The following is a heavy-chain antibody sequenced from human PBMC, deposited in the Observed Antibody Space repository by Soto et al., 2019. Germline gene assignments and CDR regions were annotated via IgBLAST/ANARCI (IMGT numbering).Heavy chain of an antibody. Sequence: GASVKVSCKASGGTFSSYAISWVRQAPGQGLEWMGGIIPIFGTANYAQKFQGRVTITADESTSTAYMELSSLRSEDTAVYYCARAKSRYNLAFDYWGQGTLVTVSS. J-gene: IGHJ4*02. CDR3: ARAKSRYNLAFDY. CDR2: IIPIFGTA. D-gene: IGHD1-20*01. V-gene: IGHV1-69*13. CDR1: GGTFSSYA.